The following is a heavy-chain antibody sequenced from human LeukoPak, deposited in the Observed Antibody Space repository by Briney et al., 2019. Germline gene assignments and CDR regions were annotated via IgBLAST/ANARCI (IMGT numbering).Heavy chain of an antibody. D-gene: IGHD3-22*01. V-gene: IGHV1-8*01. Sequence: GASVKVSCKASGYTFTSYDINWVRQATGQGLEWMGWMNPNSGNTGYAQKFQGRVTMTRNTSISTAYMELSSLRSEDTAVYYCAREYYYDSSGYYFSSLLNYYYGMDVWGQGTTVTVSS. CDR3: AREYYYDSSGYYFSSLLNYYYGMDV. J-gene: IGHJ6*02. CDR2: MNPNSGNT. CDR1: GYTFTSYD.